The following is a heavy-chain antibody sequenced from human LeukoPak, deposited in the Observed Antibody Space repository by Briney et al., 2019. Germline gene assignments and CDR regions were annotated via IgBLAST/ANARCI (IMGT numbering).Heavy chain of an antibody. Sequence: GGSLRLSCAASGFTFSSYSMNWVRQAPRKGLEWVSSICFGGMWIYYADSLKGRFTISRDNAKNSLYLQMKSLRVEDTAVYYCARDAGGRTQREGWFDPWGQGTLVTVSS. J-gene: IGHJ5*02. CDR1: GFTFSSYS. CDR2: ICFGGMWI. CDR3: ARDAGGRTQREGWFDP. D-gene: IGHD1-26*01. V-gene: IGHV3-21*01.